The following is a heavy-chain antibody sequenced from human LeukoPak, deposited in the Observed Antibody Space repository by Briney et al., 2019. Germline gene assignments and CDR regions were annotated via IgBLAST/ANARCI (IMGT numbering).Heavy chain of an antibody. CDR2: IYYTGST. Sequence: SETLSLACTVSGGSMSTYYWTWIRQPPGKGLVGLGFIYYTGSTNYNPSLKSRVTISVDTSKNQFSLKLSSVTAADTAVYYCAGMRITTPTVRTLDYWGQGTLVTVSS. CDR1: GGSMSTYY. D-gene: IGHD1-14*01. V-gene: IGHV4-59*01. CDR3: AGMRITTPTVRTLDY. J-gene: IGHJ4*02.